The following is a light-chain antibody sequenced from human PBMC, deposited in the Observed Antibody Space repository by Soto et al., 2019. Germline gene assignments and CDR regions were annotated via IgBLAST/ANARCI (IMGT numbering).Light chain of an antibody. V-gene: IGLV2-14*01. CDR3: SSYTSSITLV. J-gene: IGLJ2*01. CDR2: EVS. CDR1: SSDVGAYNY. Sequence: QSALTQPASVSGSPGQSITISCTGTSSDVGAYNYVSWYQQHPGKAPKLMIYEVSNRPSGVSNRFSGSKSGNTASLTISGLQAEDEADYNCSSYTSSITLVLGGGTKLTVL.